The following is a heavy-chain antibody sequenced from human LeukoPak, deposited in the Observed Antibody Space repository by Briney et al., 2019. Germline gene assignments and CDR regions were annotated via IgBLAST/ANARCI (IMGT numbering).Heavy chain of an antibody. J-gene: IGHJ4*02. D-gene: IGHD3-22*01. CDR1: GFNFDDYA. V-gene: IGHV3-23*01. CDR2: ITSSGADS. Sequence: PGGSLRLSCAASGFNFDDYAMNWVRQAPGKGLEWVAVITSSGADSYYSDSVRGRFTISRDNSKNTLYLQMNSLRAEDTAAYYCAKGGAVVLTGFDSWGQGTLVSVSS. CDR3: AKGGAVVLTGFDS.